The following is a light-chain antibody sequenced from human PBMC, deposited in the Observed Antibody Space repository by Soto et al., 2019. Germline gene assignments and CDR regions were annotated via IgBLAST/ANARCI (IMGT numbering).Light chain of an antibody. V-gene: IGLV2-14*01. J-gene: IGLJ2*01. CDR1: SSDVGGYNY. CDR2: EVT. CDR3: RSYPSNNHVV. Sequence: SALTQPASVSGSPGQSISISCTGTSSDVGGYNYVSWDQQHPGKAPKLVIYEVTKLPSGVSNRFSGSKSGNTASRTMSGLQADDETDDSCRSYPSNNHVVFGGVTKLTVL.